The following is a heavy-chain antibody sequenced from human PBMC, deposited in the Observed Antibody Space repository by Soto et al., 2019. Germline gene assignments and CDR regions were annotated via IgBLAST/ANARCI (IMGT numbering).Heavy chain of an antibody. CDR1: GGSFSTHV. CDR2: IIPVFGTT. D-gene: IGHD5-12*01. J-gene: IGHJ4*02. V-gene: IGHV1-69*01. Sequence: QVQLVQSGAEVKQPGSSVTVSCKAFGGSFSTHVVNWVRQAPGQGLEWVGLIIPVFGTTDYAQHFQGRVTITADESTRTAFLEVSSLRSEDTAVYYCASGVREYSSAPPHFWGQGTLVSVSS. CDR3: ASGVREYSSAPPHF.